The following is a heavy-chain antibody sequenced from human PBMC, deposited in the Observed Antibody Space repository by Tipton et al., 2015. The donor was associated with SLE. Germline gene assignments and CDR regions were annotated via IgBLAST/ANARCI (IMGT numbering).Heavy chain of an antibody. CDR3: AKTAAGAAYLFDL. CDR2: IYYGGST. Sequence: TLSLTCTVSGDSISSSNYYWGWIRQPPGMGLEWIGKIYYGGSTWYKPSLKSRVTVSVDTSKNQFSLRLTSLTAADTAVYYCAKTAAGAAYLFDLWGQGTLVTVSS. CDR1: GDSISSSNYY. V-gene: IGHV4-39*01. J-gene: IGHJ4*02. D-gene: IGHD6-13*01.